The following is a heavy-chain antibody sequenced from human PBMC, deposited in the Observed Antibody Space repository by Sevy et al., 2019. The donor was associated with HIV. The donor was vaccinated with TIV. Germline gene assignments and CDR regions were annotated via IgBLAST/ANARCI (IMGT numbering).Heavy chain of an antibody. D-gene: IGHD2-2*02. J-gene: IGHJ4*02. V-gene: IGHV1-18*01. CDR2: ISTYNGNT. Sequence: ASVKVSCKASSYTVGSYGITWVRQAPGQGLEWMGWISTYNGNTKYAQKLQGRATLTTDTSTITVYMELTNLRSDDTAVYFCARGASIPATIPDYFDYWGQGTLVTVSS. CDR3: ARGASIPATIPDYFDY. CDR1: SYTVGSYG.